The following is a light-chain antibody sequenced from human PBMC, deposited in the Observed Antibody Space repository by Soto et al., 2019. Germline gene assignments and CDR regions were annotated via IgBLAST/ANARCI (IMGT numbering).Light chain of an antibody. CDR2: GAS. Sequence: EIVMTQSPATLSVSPGDRATLSCRASQSVSSNLAWYQQKPGQAPRLLIYGASNRATGIPDRFSGSGSGTELTLTISRLEPEDFAVYFCQQYGYSQWTFGQGTKVDI. V-gene: IGKV3D-15*01. CDR1: QSVSSN. J-gene: IGKJ1*01. CDR3: QQYGYSQWT.